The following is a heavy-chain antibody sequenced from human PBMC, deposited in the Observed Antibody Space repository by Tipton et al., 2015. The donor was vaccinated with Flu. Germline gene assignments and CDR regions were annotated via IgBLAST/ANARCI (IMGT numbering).Heavy chain of an antibody. V-gene: IGHV4-59*07. CDR3: ARAPPEYYDSSGYPHFDY. Sequence: TLSLTCTVSGGSISSYYWSWIRQPPGKGLEWIGYIYYIGSTNYNPSLKSRVTISVDTSKNQFSLKLSSVTAADTAVYYCARAPPEYYDSSGYPHFDYWGQGTLVTVSS. D-gene: IGHD3-22*01. CDR2: IYYIGST. J-gene: IGHJ4*02. CDR1: GGSISSYY.